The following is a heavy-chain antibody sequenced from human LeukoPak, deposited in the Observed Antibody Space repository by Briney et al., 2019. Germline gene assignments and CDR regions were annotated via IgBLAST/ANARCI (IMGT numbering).Heavy chain of an antibody. J-gene: IGHJ6*02. V-gene: IGHV4-34*01. CDR1: GGSFSGYY. CDR3: ARGRTCSGGSCYSFVISSNYYYGMDV. D-gene: IGHD2-15*01. CDR2: INHSGST. Sequence: SETLSLTCAVYGGSFSGYYWSWIRQPPGKGLEWIGEINHSGSTNYNPSLKSRVTISVDTSKNQFSLKLSSVTAADTAVYYCARGRTCSGGSCYSFVISSNYYYGMDVWGQGTTVTVSS.